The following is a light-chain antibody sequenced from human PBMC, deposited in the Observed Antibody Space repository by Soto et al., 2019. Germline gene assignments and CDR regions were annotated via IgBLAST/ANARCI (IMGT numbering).Light chain of an antibody. Sequence: QTVVTQPPSASGTPGQRVTISCSGSNSNIGSNTVNWYQHLPGTAPKLLIYSNSQRPSGVPDRFSGSKSDTSASLAIYGLQSEDEADYYCALWDDSLNGVVFGGGTKVTVL. CDR1: NSNIGSNT. CDR2: SNS. J-gene: IGLJ2*01. CDR3: ALWDDSLNGVV. V-gene: IGLV1-44*01.